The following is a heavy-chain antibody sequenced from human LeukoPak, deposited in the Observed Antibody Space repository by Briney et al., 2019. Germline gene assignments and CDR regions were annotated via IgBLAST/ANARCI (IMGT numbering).Heavy chain of an antibody. J-gene: IGHJ4*02. V-gene: IGHV3-15*07. Sequence: GGSLRLSCVASTFTKTWMNWVRQAPGKGLEWVGRVKNRGDGRTTDYAAPVKGRFTISRDDSKRTVYLQMNSLKTEDTAVYFCTTEYFGGFEYWGQGTLVTVSS. CDR2: VKNRGDGRTT. CDR1: TFTKTW. D-gene: IGHD3-16*01. CDR3: TTEYFGGFEY.